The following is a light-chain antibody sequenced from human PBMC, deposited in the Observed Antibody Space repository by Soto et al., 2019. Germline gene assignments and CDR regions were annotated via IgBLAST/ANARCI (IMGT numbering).Light chain of an antibody. CDR2: GAS. V-gene: IGKV3-20*01. J-gene: IGKJ1*01. Sequence: EIVLTQSPGTLSLTPGERATLSCRASQSVSSSYLAWYQRKPGQAPRLLIYGASSRATGIPDRFTGSGSGTDFTLTVSRLEPEDFAVYYCHQYGSSPQTFGQGTKVDNK. CDR1: QSVSSSY. CDR3: HQYGSSPQT.